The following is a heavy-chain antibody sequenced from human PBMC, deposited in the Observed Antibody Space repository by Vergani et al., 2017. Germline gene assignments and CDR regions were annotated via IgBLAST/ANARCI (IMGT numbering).Heavy chain of an antibody. CDR1: GFTFSSYA. Sequence: EVQLLESGGGLVQPGGSLRLSCAASGFTFSSYAMSWVRQAPGKGLEWVSAISGSGGSTYYADSVTGRFTISRDNSKNTLYLQMNSLRAEDTAVYYCAKVFQGATVWDYWGQGTLVTVSS. J-gene: IGHJ4*02. D-gene: IGHD1-26*01. CDR2: ISGSGGST. V-gene: IGHV3-23*01. CDR3: AKVFQGATVWDY.